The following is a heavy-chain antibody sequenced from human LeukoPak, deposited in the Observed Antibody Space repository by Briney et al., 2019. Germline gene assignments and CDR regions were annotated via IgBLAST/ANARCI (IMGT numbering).Heavy chain of an antibody. V-gene: IGHV4-4*07. CDR2: IYTSGST. D-gene: IGHD1-26*01. Sequence: SETLSLTCTVSGGSISSYYWSWIRQPAGKGLEWIGRIYTSGSTNYNPSLKSRVTMSVDTSRNQFSLKLSSVTAADTAVYYCARSGDSGSYVDYWGQGTLVTVSS. CDR1: GGSISSYY. CDR3: ARSGDSGSYVDY. J-gene: IGHJ4*02.